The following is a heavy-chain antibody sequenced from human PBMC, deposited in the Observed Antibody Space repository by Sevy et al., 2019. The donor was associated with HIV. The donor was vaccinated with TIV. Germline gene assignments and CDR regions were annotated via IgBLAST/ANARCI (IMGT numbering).Heavy chain of an antibody. CDR2: INPSGGST. Sequence: ASVKVSCKASGYTFTSYYMHWVRQAPGQGLEWMGIINPSGGSTSCAQKFQGRVTMTRDTSRSTVYMELSSLRSEDTAVYYCATSMLVPYYYYYYGMDVWGQGTTVTVSS. D-gene: IGHD6-6*01. CDR1: GYTFTSYY. V-gene: IGHV1-46*01. J-gene: IGHJ6*02. CDR3: ATSMLVPYYYYYYGMDV.